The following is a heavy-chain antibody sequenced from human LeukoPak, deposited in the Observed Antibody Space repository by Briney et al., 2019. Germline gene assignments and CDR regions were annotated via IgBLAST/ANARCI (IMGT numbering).Heavy chain of an antibody. CDR3: ARDPPVAGTS. J-gene: IGHJ4*02. D-gene: IGHD6-19*01. CDR2: IYASGNT. Sequence: LETLSLTCTVSGGSVSSGSYYWSWIRQPPGKGLEWIGYIYASGNTNYNPSLKSRVTISVDTSKNQFSLKLSSVTAADTAVYYCARDPPVAGTSWGQGTLVTVSS. V-gene: IGHV4-61*01. CDR1: GGSVSSGSYY.